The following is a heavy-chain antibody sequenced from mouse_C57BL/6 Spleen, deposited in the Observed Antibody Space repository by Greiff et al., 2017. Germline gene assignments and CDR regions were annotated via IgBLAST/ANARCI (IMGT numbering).Heavy chain of an antibody. Sequence: VQLQQSGPELVKPGASVKISCKASGYAFSSSWMNWVKQRPGKGLEWIGRIYPGDGDTNYNGKFKGKATLTADKSSSTAYMQLSSLTSEDSAVYFCGRSDYGYDGAMDYWGQGTSVTVSS. V-gene: IGHV1-82*01. CDR3: GRSDYGYDGAMDY. D-gene: IGHD2-2*01. J-gene: IGHJ4*01. CDR1: GYAFSSSW. CDR2: IYPGDGDT.